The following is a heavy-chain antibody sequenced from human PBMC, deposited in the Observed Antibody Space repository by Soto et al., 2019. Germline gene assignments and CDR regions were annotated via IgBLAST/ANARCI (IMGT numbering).Heavy chain of an antibody. V-gene: IGHV1-69*13. CDR1: GGTFSSYA. CDR2: IIPIFGTA. CDR3: ARESRYCSGGSCYFLPDIDY. Sequence: ASVKVSCKASGGTFSSYAISWVRQAPGQGLEWMGGIIPIFGTANYAQKFQGRVTITADESTSTAYMELSSLRSEDTAVYYCARESRYCSGGSCYFLPDIDYWGPG. D-gene: IGHD2-15*01. J-gene: IGHJ4*02.